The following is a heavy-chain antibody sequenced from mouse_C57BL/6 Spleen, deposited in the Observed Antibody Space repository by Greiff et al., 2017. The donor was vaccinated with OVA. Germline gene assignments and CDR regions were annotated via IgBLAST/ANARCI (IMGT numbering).Heavy chain of an antibody. Sequence: QVQLQQPGAELVMPGASVKLSCKASGYTFTSYWMHWVKQRPGQGLEWIGEIDPSDSYTNYNQKFKGKSTLTVDKSSSTAYMQRSSLTSEDSAVYYCARKLGDAMDYWGQGTSVTVSS. CDR1: GYTFTSYW. CDR2: IDPSDSYT. J-gene: IGHJ4*01. D-gene: IGHD4-1*01. V-gene: IGHV1-69*01. CDR3: ARKLGDAMDY.